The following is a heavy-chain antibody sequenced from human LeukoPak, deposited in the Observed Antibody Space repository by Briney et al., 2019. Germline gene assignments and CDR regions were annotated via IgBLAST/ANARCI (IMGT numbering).Heavy chain of an antibody. CDR1: RYTFTGYY. V-gene: IGHV1-2*02. D-gene: IGHD1-26*01. CDR3: ARGGGSYSEPIDY. J-gene: IGHJ4*02. Sequence: ASVKVSCKASRYTFTGYYMHWLRQAPGQGLEWMGWINPNSGGTNYAQKFQGRVTMTRDTSISTAYMELSRLRSDDTAVYYCARGGGSYSEPIDYWGQGTLVTVSS. CDR2: INPNSGGT.